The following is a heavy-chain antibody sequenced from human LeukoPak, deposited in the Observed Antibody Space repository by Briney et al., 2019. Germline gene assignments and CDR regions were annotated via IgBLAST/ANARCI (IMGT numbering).Heavy chain of an antibody. J-gene: IGHJ4*02. CDR3: ARVYGGNNDY. D-gene: IGHD4-23*01. CDR2: MNPNSGNT. V-gene: IGHV1-8*02. CDR1: GYTFTGYY. Sequence: ASVKVSCKASGYTFTGYYMHWVRQATGQGLEWMGWMNPNSGNTGYAQKFQGRVTMTRNTSISTAYMELSSLRSEDTAVYYCARVYGGNNDYWGQGTLVTVSS.